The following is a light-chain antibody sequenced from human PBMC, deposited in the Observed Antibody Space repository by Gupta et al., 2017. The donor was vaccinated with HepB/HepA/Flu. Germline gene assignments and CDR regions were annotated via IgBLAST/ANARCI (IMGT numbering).Light chain of an antibody. CDR1: QSLLHSNGYKY. Sequence: DIVMTQSALCLPVTPGAPASISFRTSQSLLHSNGYKYLDWYLQKAGQSPQPLIYLGSSRASGVPDGFSGVGSGTDFTLKISKGEAEDVGVYYCMQDLQTPLTFGQGTRLEIK. CDR2: LGS. J-gene: IGKJ5*01. V-gene: IGKV2-28*01. CDR3: MQDLQTPLT.